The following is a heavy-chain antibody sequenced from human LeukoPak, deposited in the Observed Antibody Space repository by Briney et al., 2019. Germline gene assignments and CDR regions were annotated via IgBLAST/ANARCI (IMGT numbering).Heavy chain of an antibody. J-gene: IGHJ5*02. D-gene: IGHD2-2*01. CDR2: IYHSGST. V-gene: IGHV4-30-2*01. Sequence: PSKTLSLTCAVSGGSISSGGYSWSWIRQPPGKGLEWIGYIYHSGSTYYNPSLKSRVTISVDRSKNQFSLKLSSVTAADTAVYYCARQVYCSSTSCSELDWFDPWGQGTLVTVSS. CDR3: ARQVYCSSTSCSELDWFDP. CDR1: GGSISSGGYS.